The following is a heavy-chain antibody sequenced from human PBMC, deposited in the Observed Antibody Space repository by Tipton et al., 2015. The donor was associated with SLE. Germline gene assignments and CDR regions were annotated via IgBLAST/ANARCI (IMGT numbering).Heavy chain of an antibody. Sequence: LRLSCTVSGGSISSYYWSWIRQPPGKGLEWIGYIYHSGSTNYNPSLKSRVTISVDTSKNQFSLKLSSVTAADTAVYYCARGGSSWPDAFDIWGQGTMVTVSS. CDR3: ARGGSSWPDAFDI. J-gene: IGHJ3*02. V-gene: IGHV4-59*01. CDR2: IYHSGST. D-gene: IGHD6-13*01. CDR1: GGSISSYY.